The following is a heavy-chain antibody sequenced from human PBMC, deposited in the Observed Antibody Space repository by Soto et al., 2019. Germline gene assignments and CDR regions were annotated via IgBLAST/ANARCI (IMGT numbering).Heavy chain of an antibody. Sequence: QVQLVESGGGLVQPGRSLRLSCAASGFTFSSYGMHWVRQAPGKGLEWVAVIWYDGSNKYYADSVKGRFTISRDKSKNPLYLQMNRLRAEDTAVYYCARRLYSYGYYYMDVWGKGTTVSVSS. CDR1: GFTFSSYG. V-gene: IGHV3-33*01. D-gene: IGHD5-18*01. CDR2: IWYDGSNK. J-gene: IGHJ6*03. CDR3: ARRLYSYGYYYMDV.